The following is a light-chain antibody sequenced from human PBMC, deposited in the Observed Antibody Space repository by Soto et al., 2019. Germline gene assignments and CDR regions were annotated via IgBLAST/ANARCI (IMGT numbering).Light chain of an antibody. J-gene: IGKJ2*01. Sequence: EIVLTQSPATLSLSPGERATLSCRASQSVSSYLAWYQQKPGQAPRLLIYDASNRATGIPARFSGSGSGTDFTLTISSLEPEAFAVYYCQQRSNWPRNTFGQGTKLEIK. CDR2: DAS. CDR1: QSVSSY. CDR3: QQRSNWPRNT. V-gene: IGKV3-11*01.